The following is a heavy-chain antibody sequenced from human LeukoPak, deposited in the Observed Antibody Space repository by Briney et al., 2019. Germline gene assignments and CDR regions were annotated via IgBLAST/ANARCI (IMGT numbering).Heavy chain of an antibody. Sequence: ASVKVSCKASGYTFTSYDINWVRQAPGLGLEWMGWASGYNGNTNYAQKFEGRVAMTTDTSSSTAYMELRSLKSDDTAIYYCARGDWFDPWGQGTLVTVSS. CDR3: ARGDWFDP. V-gene: IGHV1-18*01. D-gene: IGHD2-21*01. J-gene: IGHJ5*02. CDR2: ASGYNGNT. CDR1: GYTFTSYD.